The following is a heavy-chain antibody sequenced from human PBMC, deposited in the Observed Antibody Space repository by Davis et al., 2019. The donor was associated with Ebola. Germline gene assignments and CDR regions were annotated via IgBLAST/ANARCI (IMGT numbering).Heavy chain of an antibody. D-gene: IGHD4-11*01. J-gene: IGHJ4*02. CDR3: AREDDYSNDY. CDR2: IKNDGST. Sequence: GGSLRLSCAASGFTFRSYWMSWVRQAPGKGLEWVSLIKNDGSTYCADSVEGRFTISRDNSKNTVNLQMNNLRADDTAVYYCAREDDYSNDYWGQGTLVTVSS. V-gene: IGHV3-53*01. CDR1: GFTFRSYW.